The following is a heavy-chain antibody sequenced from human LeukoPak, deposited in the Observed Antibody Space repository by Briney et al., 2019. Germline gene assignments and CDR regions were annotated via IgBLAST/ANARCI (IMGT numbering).Heavy chain of an antibody. J-gene: IGHJ4*02. V-gene: IGHV3-53*01. D-gene: IGHD2-21*02. CDR3: VRDAGYGDPL. CDR1: EFTVSRNY. Sequence: GGSLRLSCAASEFTVSRNYVYWVRQTPGQGLEWVSLINSEGKTFYANSVKGRFTISRDSAKNTVNLQMDSLRPEDTAMYYCVRDAGYGDPLWGQGTLVIVSS. CDR2: INSEGKT.